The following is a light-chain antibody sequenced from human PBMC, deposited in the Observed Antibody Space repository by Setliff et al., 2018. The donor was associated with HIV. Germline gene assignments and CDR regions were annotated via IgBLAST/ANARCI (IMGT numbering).Light chain of an antibody. Sequence: QSALAQPASVSGSPGQSITISCTGISSDVGNYNYVSWYQEHPGKAPKLMIYDVSKRPSGVPDRFSGSKSGTSASLAISGLQSEDEADYYCATWDDSLNGNVFGSGTKVTVL. V-gene: IGLV2-14*01. J-gene: IGLJ1*01. CDR1: SSDVGNYNY. CDR2: DVS. CDR3: ATWDDSLNGNV.